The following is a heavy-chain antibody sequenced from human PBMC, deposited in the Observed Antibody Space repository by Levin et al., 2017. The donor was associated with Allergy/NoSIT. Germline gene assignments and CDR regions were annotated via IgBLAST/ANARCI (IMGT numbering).Heavy chain of an antibody. J-gene: IGHJ4*02. CDR1: GFSFSEAW. CDR2: IKSKTGGGTT. CDR3: TTLLGCCSGGSCSGC. V-gene: IGHV3-15*01. D-gene: IGHD2-15*01. Sequence: SGGSLRLSCAASGFSFSEAWMTWVRQAPGKGLEWVGRIKSKTGGGTTEYTAPVKGRFTISRDDSKNTLYLQMNSLKTEDTAVYYCTTLLGCCSGGSCSGCWGQGTLVTVSS.